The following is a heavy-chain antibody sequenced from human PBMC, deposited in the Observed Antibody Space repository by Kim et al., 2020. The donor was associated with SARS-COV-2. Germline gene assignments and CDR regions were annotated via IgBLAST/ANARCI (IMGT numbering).Heavy chain of an antibody. CDR2: ISAYNGNT. CDR1: GYTFTSYG. V-gene: IGHV1-18*01. Sequence: ASVKVSCKASGYTFTSYGISWVRQAPGQGLEWGGWISAYNGNTNYAQKLEGRVTMTTDTSTSTAYIELRTLRSDDTAVNFCGRYKYYQESSGYYPDYW. J-gene: IGHJ4*01. CDR3: GRYKYYQESSGYYPDY. D-gene: IGHD3-22*01.